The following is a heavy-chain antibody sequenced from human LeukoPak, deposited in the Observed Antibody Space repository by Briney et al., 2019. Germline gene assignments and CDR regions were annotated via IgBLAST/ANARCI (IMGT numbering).Heavy chain of an antibody. D-gene: IGHD6-19*01. J-gene: IGHJ6*02. Sequence: PGGSLRLSCSASGFTFSSYWMSWVRQAPGKGLEWVANIKQDGSEKYYVDSVKGGFTISRDNAKNSLYLQMNSLRAEDTAVYYCAREAVAGWYGSYYYYYGMDVWGQGTTVTVSS. CDR2: IKQDGSEK. CDR1: GFTFSSYW. V-gene: IGHV3-7*01. CDR3: AREAVAGWYGSYYYYYGMDV.